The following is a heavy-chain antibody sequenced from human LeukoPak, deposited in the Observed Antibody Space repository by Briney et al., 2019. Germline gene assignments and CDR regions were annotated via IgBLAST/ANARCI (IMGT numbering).Heavy chain of an antibody. CDR3: ARDSSITMTGRGAAFDI. CDR2: TYYRSKWYN. Sequence: SQTLSLTCAISGDSVSSNSAAWNWIRQSPSRGLEWLGRTYYRSKWYNDYAVSVKSRITINPDTSKNQFSLQLNSVTPEDTAVYYCARDSSITMTGRGAAFDIWGQGTMVTVSS. J-gene: IGHJ3*02. V-gene: IGHV6-1*01. D-gene: IGHD3-22*01. CDR1: GDSVSSNSAA.